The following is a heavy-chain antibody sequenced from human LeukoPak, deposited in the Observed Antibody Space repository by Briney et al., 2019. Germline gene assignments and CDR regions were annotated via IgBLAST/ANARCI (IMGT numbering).Heavy chain of an antibody. CDR3: ARQAGGMIRGILPFDD. CDR1: GGSISSSSYY. J-gene: IGHJ4*02. D-gene: IGHD3-10*01. V-gene: IGHV4-39*01. Sequence: SETLSLTCTVSGGSISSSSYYWGWIRQPPGKGLEWIGSIYYSGSTYYNPSLKSRVAISVDTSKNQFSLKLSSVTAADTAVYYCARQAGGMIRGILPFDDWGQGTLVTVSS. CDR2: IYYSGST.